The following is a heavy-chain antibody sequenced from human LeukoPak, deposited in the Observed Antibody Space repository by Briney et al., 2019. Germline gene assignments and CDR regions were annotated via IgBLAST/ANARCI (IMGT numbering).Heavy chain of an antibody. D-gene: IGHD2-2*01. CDR3: ARDMRKYCSSTSCLYYCYYGMDV. Sequence: SETLSLTCAVYGGSFSGYYWSWIRQPPGKGLEWIGEINHSGSTNYNPSLKSRVTISVDTSKNQFSLKLSSVTAADTAVYYCARDMRKYCSSTSCLYYCYYGMDVWGQGTTVTVSS. J-gene: IGHJ6*02. CDR1: GGSFSGYY. CDR2: INHSGST. V-gene: IGHV4-34*01.